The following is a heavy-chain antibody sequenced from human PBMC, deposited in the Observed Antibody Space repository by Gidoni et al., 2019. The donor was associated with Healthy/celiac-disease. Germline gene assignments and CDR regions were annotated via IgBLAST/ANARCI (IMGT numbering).Heavy chain of an antibody. J-gene: IGHJ5*02. CDR1: GYSISSGYY. Sequence: QVQLQESGPGLVKPSETLSLTCAVSGYSISSGYYWGWIRQPPGKGLEWIGSIYHSGSTYYNPSLKSRVTISVDTSKNQFSLKLSSVTAADTAVYYCARDCGDTIFGVVIASWFDPWGQGTLVTVSS. V-gene: IGHV4-38-2*02. CDR2: IYHSGST. D-gene: IGHD3-3*01. CDR3: ARDCGDTIFGVVIASWFDP.